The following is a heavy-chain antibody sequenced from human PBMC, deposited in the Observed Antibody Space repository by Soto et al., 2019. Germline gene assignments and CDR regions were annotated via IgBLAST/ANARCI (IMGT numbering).Heavy chain of an antibody. V-gene: IGHV3-30-3*01. CDR3: ARDSDYYDSSGYHFDY. CDR2: ISYDGSNK. Sequence: LRLSCAASGFTFSSYAMHWVRQAPGKGLEWVAVISYDGSNKYYADSVKGRFTISRDNSKNTLYLQMNSLRAEDTAVYYCARDSDYYDSSGYHFDYWGQGTLVTVSS. CDR1: GFTFSSYA. J-gene: IGHJ4*02. D-gene: IGHD3-22*01.